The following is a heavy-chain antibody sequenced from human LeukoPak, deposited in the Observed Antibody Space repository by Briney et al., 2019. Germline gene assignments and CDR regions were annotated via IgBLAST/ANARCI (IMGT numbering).Heavy chain of an antibody. CDR2: INPNSGGT. CDR3: ARDFGGPQYYYDSSGYPSY. V-gene: IGHV1-2*02. D-gene: IGHD3-22*01. Sequence: GASVKVSCKASGYTFTGYYMHWVRQAPGQGLEWMGWINPNSGGTNYAQKFQGRVTMTRDTSISTAYMELSSLRSDDTAVYYCARDFGGPQYYYDSSGYPSYWGQGTLVTVSS. J-gene: IGHJ4*02. CDR1: GYTFTGYY.